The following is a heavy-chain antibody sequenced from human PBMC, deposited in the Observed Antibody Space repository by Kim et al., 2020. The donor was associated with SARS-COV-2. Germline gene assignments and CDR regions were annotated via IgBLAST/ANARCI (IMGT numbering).Heavy chain of an antibody. J-gene: IGHJ4*02. CDR3: ARLLDY. CDR2: YYSGGT. V-gene: IGHV4-39*01. Sequence: YYSGGTAYHPSLKSRVTISVDTSKNQFSLKLSSVTAADTAVYYCARLLDYWGQGTLVTVSS.